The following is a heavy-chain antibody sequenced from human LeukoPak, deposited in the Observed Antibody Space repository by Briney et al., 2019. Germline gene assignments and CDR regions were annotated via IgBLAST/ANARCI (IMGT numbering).Heavy chain of an antibody. CDR2: ISSNGGST. CDR3: ARDNGCSGGSCYATNFDY. Sequence: GGSLRLSCAASGFTFSSYAMHWVRQAPGKGLEYVSAISSNGGSTYYANSVKGRFTISRDNSKNTLYLQMGSLRAEDMAVYYCARDNGCSGGSCYATNFDYWGQGTLATVSS. V-gene: IGHV3-64*01. D-gene: IGHD2-15*01. CDR1: GFTFSSYA. J-gene: IGHJ4*02.